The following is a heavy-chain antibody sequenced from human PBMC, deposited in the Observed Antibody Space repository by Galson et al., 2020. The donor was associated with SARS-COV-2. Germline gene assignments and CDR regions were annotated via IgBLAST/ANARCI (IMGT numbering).Heavy chain of an antibody. CDR2: IDWDDDK. CDR3: ARIPLLEPDYYYYGMDV. CDR1: GFSLSTSGMC. J-gene: IGHJ6*02. D-gene: IGHD1-1*01. V-gene: IGHV2-70*01. Sequence: SGPTLVKPTQTLTLTCTFSGFSLSTSGMCMSWIRQPPGKALEWLALIDWDDDKYYSTSLKTRLTISKDTSKNQVVLTMTNMDPVDTATYYGARIPLLEPDYYYYGMDVWGQGTTVTVSS.